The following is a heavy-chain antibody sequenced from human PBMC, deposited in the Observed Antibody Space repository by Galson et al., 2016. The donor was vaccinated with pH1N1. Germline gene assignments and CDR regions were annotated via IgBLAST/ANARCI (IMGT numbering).Heavy chain of an antibody. D-gene: IGHD3-16*01. Sequence: SLRLSCAASGFTFRSYSMNWVRRAPGKGLEWVALISSDGSNKDYADSVKGRFIVSRDYSKTALQMNSLKAEDTAVYYCAKESLPRATLGDFDSWGQGSLVIVSS. J-gene: IGHJ4*02. CDR2: ISSDGSNK. CDR3: AKESLPRATLGDFDS. CDR1: GFTFRSYS. V-gene: IGHV3-30*18.